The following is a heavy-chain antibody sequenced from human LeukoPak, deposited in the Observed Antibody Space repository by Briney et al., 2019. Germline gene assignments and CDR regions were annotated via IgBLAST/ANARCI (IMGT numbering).Heavy chain of an antibody. D-gene: IGHD6-19*01. CDR1: GFTFDDYA. Sequence: GGSLRLSCAASGFTFDDYAMHWVRQAPGKGLEWVSGINWNSGGIGYADSVRGRFTISRDNAKNSLYLQMSSLRAEDTALYYCAKDMEAVAVYYFDYWGQGTLVTVSS. V-gene: IGHV3-9*01. CDR2: INWNSGGI. J-gene: IGHJ4*02. CDR3: AKDMEAVAVYYFDY.